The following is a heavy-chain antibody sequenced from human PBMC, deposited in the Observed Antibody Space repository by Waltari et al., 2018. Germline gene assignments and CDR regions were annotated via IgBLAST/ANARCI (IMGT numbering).Heavy chain of an antibody. D-gene: IGHD1-26*01. CDR2: ITAFGSGT. CDR1: GFAFKSYA. V-gene: IGHV3-23*01. J-gene: IGHJ4*02. Sequence: LLESGGGLVQPGGSLRLSCVASGFAFKSYAMTWVRQAPGKGLEWVATITAFGSGTYYGDSVSGRCNISRDNSQNTLYLQVKSLSADDTAVYYCAKGVGASQFFDYWGRGTLVTVSS. CDR3: AKGVGASQFFDY.